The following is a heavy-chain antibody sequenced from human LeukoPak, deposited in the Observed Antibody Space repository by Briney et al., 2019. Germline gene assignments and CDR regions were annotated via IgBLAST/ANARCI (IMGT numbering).Heavy chain of an antibody. CDR3: ARDHAHCSSTSCPMFDY. Sequence: PGESLRLSCAASGFTFSSYWMSWVRQAPGKGLEWVANIKQDGSEKYYVDSVKGRFTISRDNAKNSLYLQMNSLRAEDTAVYYCARDHAHCSSTSCPMFDYWGQGTLVTVSS. V-gene: IGHV3-7*01. D-gene: IGHD2-2*01. J-gene: IGHJ4*02. CDR1: GFTFSSYW. CDR2: IKQDGSEK.